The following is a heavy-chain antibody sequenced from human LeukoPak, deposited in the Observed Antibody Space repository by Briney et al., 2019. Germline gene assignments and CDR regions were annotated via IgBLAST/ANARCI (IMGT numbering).Heavy chain of an antibody. CDR2: IKSIPDSGTT. CDR1: GGSFSAYY. V-gene: IGHV3-15*01. J-gene: IGHJ4*02. Sequence: ETLSLTCAVYGGSFSAYYWSWIRQAPGKGLEWVGRIKSIPDSGTTDYAAPVKGRFTISRDDSKTTLYLQMNSLRTEDTAVYYCTTAPPKKYYFDSSGYYILSAYFDSWGQGTLVTVSS. D-gene: IGHD3-22*01. CDR3: TTAPPKKYYFDSSGYYILSAYFDS.